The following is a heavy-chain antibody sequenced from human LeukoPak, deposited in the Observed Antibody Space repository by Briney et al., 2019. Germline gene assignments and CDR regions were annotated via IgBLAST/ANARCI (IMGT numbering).Heavy chain of an antibody. D-gene: IGHD3-22*01. J-gene: IGHJ4*02. V-gene: IGHV3-23*01. Sequence: GGSLRLSCVASGFTFSSVAMSWVRQAPGKGLEWVSSISDSGTNTYYADSVKGRFTISRDNAKNSLYLQMNSLRAEDTAVYYCVRDDDRPDNGLDYWGQGTLVTVSS. CDR2: ISDSGTNT. CDR1: GFTFSSVA. CDR3: VRDDDRPDNGLDY.